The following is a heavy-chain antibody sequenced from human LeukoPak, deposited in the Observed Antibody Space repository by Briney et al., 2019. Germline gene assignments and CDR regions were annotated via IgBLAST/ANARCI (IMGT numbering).Heavy chain of an antibody. CDR3: ARGPPNYFDSSGYFYL. V-gene: IGHV3-48*03. Sequence: GGSLRLSCAASGFTFRNYEMNWVRQAPGKGLEWVSYISSSGGAIYFADSVKGRFTISRDNTKNSLYLQMNSLRAEDTGVYYCARGPPNYFDSSGYFYLWGQGTLVTVSS. J-gene: IGHJ4*02. CDR1: GFTFRNYE. CDR2: ISSSGGAI. D-gene: IGHD3-22*01.